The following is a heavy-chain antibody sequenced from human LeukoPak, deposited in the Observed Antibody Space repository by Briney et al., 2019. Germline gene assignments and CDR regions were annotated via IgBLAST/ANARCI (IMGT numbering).Heavy chain of an antibody. CDR2: IWYDGSNK. V-gene: IGHV3-33*01. J-gene: IGHJ4*02. CDR1: GFTFSSYG. CDR3: ARDWATVTTGLGY. Sequence: GGSLRLSCAASGFTFSSYGMHWVRQAPGKGLEWVAVIWYDGSNKYYADSVKGRFTISRDNSKNTLYLQMNSLRAEDTAVYYCARDWATVTTGLGYWGQGTLVTVSS. D-gene: IGHD4-17*01.